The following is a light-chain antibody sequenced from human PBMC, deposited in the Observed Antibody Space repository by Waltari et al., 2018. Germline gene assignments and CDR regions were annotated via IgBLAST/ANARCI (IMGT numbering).Light chain of an antibody. J-gene: IGKJ2*01. Sequence: DIPMTQSPSSLSASVGDRVTITCRAGQSISSYLNWYQQKPGKAPNLLIYGASSLQSGVSARLSGGGSGTDFTLTISSLQPEDFATYYCQQSHSTPYTFGQGTRLEI. CDR3: QQSHSTPYT. V-gene: IGKV1-39*01. CDR1: QSISSY. CDR2: GAS.